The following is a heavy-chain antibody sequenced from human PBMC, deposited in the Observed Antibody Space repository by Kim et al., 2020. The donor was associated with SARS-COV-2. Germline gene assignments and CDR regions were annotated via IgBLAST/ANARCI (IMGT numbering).Heavy chain of an antibody. Sequence: SETLSLTCTVSGGSISSSSYYWGWIRQPPGKGLEWIGSIYYSGSTYYNPSLKSRVTISVDTSKNQFSLKLSSVTAADTAVYYCARLTYSGSYYFDYWGQGTLVTVSS. V-gene: IGHV4-39*01. D-gene: IGHD1-26*01. CDR3: ARLTYSGSYYFDY. J-gene: IGHJ4*02. CDR2: IYYSGST. CDR1: GGSISSSSYY.